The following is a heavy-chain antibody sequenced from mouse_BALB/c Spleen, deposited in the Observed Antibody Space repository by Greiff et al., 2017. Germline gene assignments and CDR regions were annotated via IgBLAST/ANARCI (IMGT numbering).Heavy chain of an antibody. J-gene: IGHJ4*01. CDR3: ARMITTDGYYAMDY. V-gene: IGHV1-82*01. D-gene: IGHD2-4*01. CDR1: GYAFSSSW. Sequence: VQLQQSGPELVKPGASVKISCKASGYAFSSSWLNWVQQRPGQGLEWIGRIYPGDGDTNYNGKFKGKATLTADKSSSTAYMQLSSLTSVDSAVYFCARMITTDGYYAMDYWGQGTSVTVSS. CDR2: IYPGDGDT.